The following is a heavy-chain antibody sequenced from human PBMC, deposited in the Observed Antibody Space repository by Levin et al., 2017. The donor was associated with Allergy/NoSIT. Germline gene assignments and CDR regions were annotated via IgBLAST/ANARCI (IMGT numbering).Heavy chain of an antibody. CDR3: TRILSSGVAARD. D-gene: IGHD6-19*01. CDR2: IRSKAHGGTT. J-gene: IGHJ4*02. CDR1: GFTFGDCA. V-gene: IGHV3-49*03. Sequence: GESLKISCTASGFTFGDCALSWFRQAPGKGLEWVGFIRSKAHGGTTEYAASVKGRFTISRDDSKSIAHLQVNSLRTEDTAVYYCTRILSSGVAARDWGQGTLVTVSS.